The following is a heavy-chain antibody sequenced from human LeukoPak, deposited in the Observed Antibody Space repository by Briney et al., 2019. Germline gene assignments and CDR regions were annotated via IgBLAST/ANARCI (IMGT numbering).Heavy chain of an antibody. CDR3: ARYNYYDTSTYYPYYFDY. CDR1: GDSISSGGFY. V-gene: IGHV4-31*03. J-gene: IGHJ4*02. Sequence: SETLSLTCTVSGDSISSGGFYWSWIRQHPGKGLEWIGNIYYSGSTYYNPSLKSRVTMSVDTSKNQFSLKLSSVTAADTAVYFCARYNYYDTSTYYPYYFDYWGQGTLVTVSS. D-gene: IGHD3-22*01. CDR2: IYYSGST.